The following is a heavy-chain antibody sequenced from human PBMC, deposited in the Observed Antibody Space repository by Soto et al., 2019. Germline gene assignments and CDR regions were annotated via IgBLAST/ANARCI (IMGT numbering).Heavy chain of an antibody. CDR3: ASQARVGSSPPAY. V-gene: IGHV1-69*13. J-gene: IGHJ4*02. CDR2: IIPIFGTA. CDR1: GGTFSSYA. Sequence: SVKVSCKASGGTFSSYAISWVRQAPGQGLEWMGGIIPIFGTANYAQKFQGRVTITADESTSTAYMELSILRSEDTAVYYCASQARVGSSPPAYWGQGTLVTVSS. D-gene: IGHD6-6*01.